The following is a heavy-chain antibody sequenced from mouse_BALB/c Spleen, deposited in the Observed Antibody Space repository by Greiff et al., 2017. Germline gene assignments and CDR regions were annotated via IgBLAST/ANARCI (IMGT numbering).Heavy chain of an antibody. V-gene: IGHV7-3*02. CDR1: GFTFTDYY. D-gene: IGHD2-12*01. Sequence: EVKVVESGGGLVQPGGSLRLSCATSGFTFTDYYMSWVRQPPGKALEWLGFIRNKANGYTTEYSASVKGRFTISRDNSQSILYLQMNTLRAEDSATYYCARDIVGGFAYWGQGTLVTVSA. J-gene: IGHJ3*01. CDR2: IRNKANGYTT. CDR3: ARDIVGGFAY.